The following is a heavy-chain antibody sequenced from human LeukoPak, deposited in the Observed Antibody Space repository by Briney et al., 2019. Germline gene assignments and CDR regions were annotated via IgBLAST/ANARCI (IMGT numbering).Heavy chain of an antibody. Sequence: GGSLRLSCAASGFTFSTFSMHWVRQAPGKGLEWVSSISSSSSYIYYADSLKGRFTISRDNAKNSLYLQMNSLRAEDTALYYCAKVTSITTGYFQHWGQGTLVTVSS. V-gene: IGHV3-21*04. J-gene: IGHJ1*01. D-gene: IGHD3-22*01. CDR1: GFTFSTFS. CDR2: ISSSSSYI. CDR3: AKVTSITTGYFQH.